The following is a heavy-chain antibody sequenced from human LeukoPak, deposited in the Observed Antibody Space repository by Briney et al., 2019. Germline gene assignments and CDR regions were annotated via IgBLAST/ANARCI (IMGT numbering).Heavy chain of an antibody. CDR3: VRLRWQLLAPYFDH. Sequence: PAETLSLTCSVSTDSTNTYYGTGLRHSPGKGLEWCGHIYQRGSNEYNPPLKRRITISIDMSKKEFSLKLTSVTVADTAMYYCVRLRWQLLAPYFDHWGQGAFVIVSS. D-gene: IGHD1-1*01. CDR1: TDSTNTYY. J-gene: IGHJ4*02. CDR2: IYQRGSN. V-gene: IGHV4-59*01.